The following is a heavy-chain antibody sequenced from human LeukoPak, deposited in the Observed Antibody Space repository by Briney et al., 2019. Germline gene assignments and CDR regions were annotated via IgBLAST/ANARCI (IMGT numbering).Heavy chain of an antibody. Sequence: GGSLRLSRAASGFTFSSYSMNWVRQAPGKGLEWVSYISSSSSTIYYADSVKGRFTISRDNAKNSLYLQMNSLRAEDTAMYYCARHVRAGGSGAQFDYWGQGTLVTVSS. V-gene: IGHV3-48*04. J-gene: IGHJ4*02. D-gene: IGHD3-10*01. CDR1: GFTFSSYS. CDR3: ARHVRAGGSGAQFDY. CDR2: ISSSSSTI.